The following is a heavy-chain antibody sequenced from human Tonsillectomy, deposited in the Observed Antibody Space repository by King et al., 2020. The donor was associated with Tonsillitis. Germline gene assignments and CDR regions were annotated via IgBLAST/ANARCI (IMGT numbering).Heavy chain of an antibody. Sequence: VQLVESGGGLAQPGGSLRLSCAASGFTFSSYWMHWVRQAPGKGLVWVSRINRDGSGTRYADSVKGRFTISRDNAKNTLYLQMNSLRAEDTAVYYCARVRNYYYYYGMDVWGHGTTVTVSS. CDR3: ARVRNYYYYYGMDV. CDR1: GFTFSSYW. CDR2: INRDGSGT. J-gene: IGHJ6*02. V-gene: IGHV3-74*01.